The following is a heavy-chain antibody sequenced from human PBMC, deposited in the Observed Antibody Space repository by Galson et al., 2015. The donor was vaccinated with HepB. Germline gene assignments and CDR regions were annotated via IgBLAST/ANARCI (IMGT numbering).Heavy chain of an antibody. Sequence: SLRLSCAASGFTFSSYGMHWVRQAPGKGLEWVAVISYDGSNKYYADSVKGRFTISRDNSKNTLYLQMNSLRAEDMAVYYCASGVLPAAIPWGETWAFDIWGQGTMVTVSS. V-gene: IGHV3-30*03. J-gene: IGHJ3*02. CDR1: GFTFSSYG. CDR2: ISYDGSNK. CDR3: ASGVLPAAIPWGETWAFDI. D-gene: IGHD2-2*02.